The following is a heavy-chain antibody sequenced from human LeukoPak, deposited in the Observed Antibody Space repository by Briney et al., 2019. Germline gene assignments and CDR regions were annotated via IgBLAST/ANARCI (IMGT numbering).Heavy chain of an antibody. CDR1: GDTFSTYA. V-gene: IGHV1-69*13. Sequence: SVKVSCKASGDTFSTYAISWVRLAPGQGLKWMGRIIPISGTAEYAEKFQGRVTITADESTSTAYMELSSLRSEDTAVYYCAREVGEDTAMNYWGQGTLVTVSS. J-gene: IGHJ4*02. D-gene: IGHD5-18*01. CDR3: AREVGEDTAMNY. CDR2: IIPISGTA.